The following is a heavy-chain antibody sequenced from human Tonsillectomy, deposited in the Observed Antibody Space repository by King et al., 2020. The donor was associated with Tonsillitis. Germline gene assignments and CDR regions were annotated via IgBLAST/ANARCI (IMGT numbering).Heavy chain of an antibody. D-gene: IGHD2-21*01. CDR2: ISSRSTNI. CDR3: ETGNSGALDI. J-gene: IGHJ3*02. V-gene: IGHV3-11*01. CDR1: EFPFSDFY. Sequence: VQLVESGGGLVKPGGSLRLSCTASEFPFSDFYMSWFRQAPGKGLEWVSYISSRSTNIYYADSVRGRFTISRANAKNSLYLQMTSLRAEDTAVYYCETGNSGALDIWGQGTMVTVSS.